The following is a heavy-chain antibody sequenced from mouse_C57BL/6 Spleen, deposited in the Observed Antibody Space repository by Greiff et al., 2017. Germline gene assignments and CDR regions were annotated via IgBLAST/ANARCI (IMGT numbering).Heavy chain of an antibody. D-gene: IGHD2-5*01. CDR1: GYTFTSYW. CDR2: INPSNGGT. Sequence: VQLQQPGTELVKPGASVKLSCKASGYTFTSYWMHWVKQRPGQGLEWIGNINPSNGGTNYNEKFKSKATLTVDKSSSTAYMQLSSLTSEDSAVYYGARGRSNYEAWFAYWGQGTLVTVSA. CDR3: ARGRSNYEAWFAY. J-gene: IGHJ3*01. V-gene: IGHV1-53*01.